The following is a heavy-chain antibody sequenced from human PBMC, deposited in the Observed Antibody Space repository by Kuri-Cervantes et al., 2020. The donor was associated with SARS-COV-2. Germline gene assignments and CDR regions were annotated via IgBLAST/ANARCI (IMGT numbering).Heavy chain of an antibody. CDR3: ARSRLDCSGSSCYFYFDL. D-gene: IGHD2-2*01. J-gene: IGHJ2*01. CDR1: GFTFSSYS. CDR2: ISSSSSYI. Sequence: GESLKISCAASGFTFSSYSMNWVRQAPGKGLEWVSSISSSSSYIYYADSVKGRFTISRENAKNSLYLQMNSLRTGDTALYYCARSRLDCSGSSCYFYFDLWGRGNLVTVAS. V-gene: IGHV3-21*01.